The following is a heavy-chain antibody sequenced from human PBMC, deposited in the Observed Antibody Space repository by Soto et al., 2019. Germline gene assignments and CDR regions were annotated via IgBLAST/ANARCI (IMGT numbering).Heavy chain of an antibody. V-gene: IGHV3-33*01. D-gene: IGHD2-2*01. CDR1: GFTFSSYG. CDR2: IWYDGSNK. J-gene: IGHJ4*02. Sequence: GGSLRLSCAASGFTFSSYGMHWVRQAPGKGLEWVAVIWYDGSNKYYADSVKGRFTISRDNSKNTLYLQMNSLRAEDTAVYYCARASDIVVVPAALFDYCGQGTLVTGFS. CDR3: ARASDIVVVPAALFDY.